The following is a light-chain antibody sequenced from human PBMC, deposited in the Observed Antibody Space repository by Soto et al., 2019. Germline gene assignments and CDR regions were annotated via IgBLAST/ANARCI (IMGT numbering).Light chain of an antibody. V-gene: IGKV3D-20*01. CDR2: DAS. CDR3: QHYDSARWT. J-gene: IGKJ1*01. CDR1: QSISSTY. Sequence: EIVLTQSPATLSLSPGERATLSCRASQSISSTYLTWYHQRPGPAPRLLIYDASRRATGIPDRFSGSGSGTDFSLTISRLEPEDFAVYYCQHYDSARWTFGLGTKVDIK.